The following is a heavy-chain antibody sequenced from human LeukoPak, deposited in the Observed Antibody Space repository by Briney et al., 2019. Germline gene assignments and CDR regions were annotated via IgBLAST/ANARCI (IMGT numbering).Heavy chain of an antibody. V-gene: IGHV3-9*01. J-gene: IGHJ6*02. D-gene: IGHD2-2*01. CDR2: ISWNSGSI. CDR3: AEEAVLAASLVAYYYGMDV. CDR1: GFTFDDYA. Sequence: GRSLRLSCAASGFTFDDYAMHWVRQAPGKGLEWVSDISWNSGSIGYADSVKGRFTISRDNAKNSLYLQMNSLRAEDTALYYCAEEAVLAASLVAYYYGMDVWRQGTTVSVPS.